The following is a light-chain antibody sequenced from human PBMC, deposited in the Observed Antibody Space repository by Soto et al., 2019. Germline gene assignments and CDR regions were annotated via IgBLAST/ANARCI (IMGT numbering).Light chain of an antibody. CDR2: DAS. V-gene: IGKV1-5*01. Sequence: DIQMTQSPSTLSASVGDRVTITCRASQSIGGWLAWYQQRPGKAPRLLIYDASSVESGVPSRFSGSRSGTTFTLAISSLHPEDFATYYCQHYHSYPYTFGQGTKLEIK. CDR3: QHYHSYPYT. J-gene: IGKJ2*01. CDR1: QSIGGW.